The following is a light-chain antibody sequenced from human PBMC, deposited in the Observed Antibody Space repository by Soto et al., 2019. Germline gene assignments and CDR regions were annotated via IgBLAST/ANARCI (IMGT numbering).Light chain of an antibody. J-gene: IGLJ2*01. CDR2: EGS. Sequence: QSVLTQPASVSGSPGQSITISCTGTSSDVGSYNLVSWYQQHPGKAPKLMIYEGSKRPSVVPNRFSGSKSGNTASLTISGLQAEDEADYYCCSYAGSSTLFGGGTKLTVL. CDR1: SSDVGSYNL. V-gene: IGLV2-23*01. CDR3: CSYAGSSTL.